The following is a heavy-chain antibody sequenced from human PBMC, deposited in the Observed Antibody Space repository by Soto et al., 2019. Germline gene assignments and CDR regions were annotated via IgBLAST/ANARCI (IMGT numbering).Heavy chain of an antibody. CDR1: GYTLTELS. CDR2: FDPEDGET. Sequence: ASVKVSCKVSGYTLTELSMHWVRQAPGKGLEWMGGFDPEDGETIYAQKFQGRVTMTEDTSTGTVYMELSSLRSEDTAVYYCARDQYYYDSSGYYHFDYWGQGTLVTVSS. J-gene: IGHJ4*02. V-gene: IGHV1-24*01. CDR3: ARDQYYYDSSGYYHFDY. D-gene: IGHD3-22*01.